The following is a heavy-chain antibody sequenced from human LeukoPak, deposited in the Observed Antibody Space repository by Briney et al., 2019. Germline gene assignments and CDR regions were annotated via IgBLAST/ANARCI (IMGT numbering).Heavy chain of an antibody. V-gene: IGHV4-59*01. CDR3: ARVPGSIAAPPRDY. Sequence: SETLSLTCTVSGGSISSYYWSWIRQPPGKGLEWIGYIYYSGSTNYNPSLKSRVTISVDTSKNQFSLKLSSVTAADTAVYYCARVPGSIAAPPRDYWGQGTLVTVSS. CDR1: GGSISSYY. CDR2: IYYSGST. D-gene: IGHD6-6*01. J-gene: IGHJ4*02.